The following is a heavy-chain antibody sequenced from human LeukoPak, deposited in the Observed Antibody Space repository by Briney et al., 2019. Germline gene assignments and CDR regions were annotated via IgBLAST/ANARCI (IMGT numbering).Heavy chain of an antibody. V-gene: IGHV3-30-3*01. CDR2: IPYDGSKK. CDR1: GFTFSSYA. D-gene: IGHD2-15*01. J-gene: IGHJ4*02. Sequence: PGGSLRLSCAAAGFTFSSYAMHWVRQAPGKGLDWVAVIPYDGSKKYYADSVQGRFIISSDNSKNTMYLQMNSPRAEDTAVYYCARDGASRGAPDDYWGQGTLVTVSS. CDR3: ARDGASRGAPDDY.